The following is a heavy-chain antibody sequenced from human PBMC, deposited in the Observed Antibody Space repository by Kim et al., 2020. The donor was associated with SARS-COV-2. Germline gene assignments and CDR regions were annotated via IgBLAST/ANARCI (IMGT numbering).Heavy chain of an antibody. Sequence: GGSLRLSCAASGFTFSSSDMNWIRQAPGKGLEWVSFITPGGGSSYADPVKGRFTISRDNSKNTVDLQMNNLRAEDTALYYCVSDANWHFYWGQGPLVTVSS. CDR3: VSDANWHFY. CDR2: ITPGGGS. J-gene: IGHJ4*01. V-gene: IGHV3-23*01. D-gene: IGHD1-7*01. CDR1: GFTFSSSD.